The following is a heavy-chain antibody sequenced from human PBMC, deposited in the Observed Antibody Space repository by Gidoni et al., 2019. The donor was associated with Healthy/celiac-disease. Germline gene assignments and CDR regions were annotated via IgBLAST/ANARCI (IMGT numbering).Heavy chain of an antibody. D-gene: IGHD2-15*01. Sequence: QVHLQESGPVLVKPSQPLSLPCTVSGRSIISCRYYWSWIRQHPGKGLEWIGYIYYSGSNYYNPSLKSRVNISVDTSKNQFSLKLSSVTAADTAVYYCAREKSCSGGSCYSVVDFDIWGQGTMVTVSS. J-gene: IGHJ3*02. CDR1: GRSIISCRYY. V-gene: IGHV4-31*03. CDR3: AREKSCSGGSCYSVVDFDI. CDR2: IYYSGSN.